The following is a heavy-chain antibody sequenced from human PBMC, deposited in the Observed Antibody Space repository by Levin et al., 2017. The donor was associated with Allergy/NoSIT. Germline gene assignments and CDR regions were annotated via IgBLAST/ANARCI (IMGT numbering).Heavy chain of an antibody. J-gene: IGHJ4*02. CDR3: ASVGGYCSGGSCYSGLRY. CDR2: IYYSGST. Sequence: PSETLSLTCTVSGGSISSYYWSWIRQPPGKGLEWIGYIYYSGSTNYNPSLKSRVTISVDTSKNQFSLKLSSVTAADTAVYYCASVGGYCSGGSCYSGLRYWGQGTLVTVSS. V-gene: IGHV4-59*01. D-gene: IGHD2-15*01. CDR1: GGSISSYY.